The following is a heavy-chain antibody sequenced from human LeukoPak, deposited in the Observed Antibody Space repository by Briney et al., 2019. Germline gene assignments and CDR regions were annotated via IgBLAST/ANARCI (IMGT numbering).Heavy chain of an antibody. D-gene: IGHD3-3*01. Sequence: SETLSLTCTVSGGSISSYYWSWIRQPAGKGLEWIGRIYTSGSTNYNPSLKSRVTMSVDTSKNQFSLKLSSVTAADTAVYYCARDKSVGFWSGYYTLFDYWGQGTLVTVSS. V-gene: IGHV4-4*07. J-gene: IGHJ4*02. CDR3: ARDKSVGFWSGYYTLFDY. CDR1: GGSISSYY. CDR2: IYTSGST.